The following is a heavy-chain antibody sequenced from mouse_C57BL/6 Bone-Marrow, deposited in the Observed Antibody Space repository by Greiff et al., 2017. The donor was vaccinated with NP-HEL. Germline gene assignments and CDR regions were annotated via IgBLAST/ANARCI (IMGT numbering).Heavy chain of an antibody. CDR3: TRYCYGSSYYWYFDV. CDR2: IYPGNSDT. CDR1: GYTFTSYW. V-gene: IGHV1-5*01. Sequence: VQLQQSGTVLARPGASVKMSCKTSGYTFTSYWMHWVKQRPGQGLEWIGAIYPGNSDTSYNQKFKGKAKLTAVTSASTAYMELSSLTNEDSAVYYCTRYCYGSSYYWYFDVWGTGTTVTVSS. D-gene: IGHD1-1*01. J-gene: IGHJ1*03.